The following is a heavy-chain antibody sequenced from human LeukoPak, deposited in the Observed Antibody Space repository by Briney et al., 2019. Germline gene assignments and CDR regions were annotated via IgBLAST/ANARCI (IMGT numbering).Heavy chain of an antibody. CDR3: ARAKLGGDYYYLDV. CDR2: VYRSGGT. J-gene: IGHJ6*03. CDR1: GYSISSGYQ. Sequence: PSETLSLNCSVSGYSISSGYQWDWIRQPPGKGLEWIGTVYRSGGTYYKPSLESRVSISVDTSKNQFSLKLRSMTAADTAVYYCARAKLGGDYYYLDVWGKGTTVTVSS. D-gene: IGHD7-27*01. V-gene: IGHV4-38-2*02.